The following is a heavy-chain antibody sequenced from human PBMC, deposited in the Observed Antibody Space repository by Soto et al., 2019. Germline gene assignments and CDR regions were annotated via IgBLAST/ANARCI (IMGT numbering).Heavy chain of an antibody. J-gene: IGHJ4*02. Sequence: QVQLQQWGAGLLKPSETLSLTCAVYGGSFSGYYWSWIRQPPGTGLEWIGEINHSGSTNYNPSLKSRVTLSVDTSKNQCALRLSSVTAADTAVYYCGRGEVGRWYFDYWGQGTLVTVSS. V-gene: IGHV4-34*01. CDR3: GRGEVGRWYFDY. CDR1: GGSFSGYY. D-gene: IGHD1-26*01. CDR2: INHSGST.